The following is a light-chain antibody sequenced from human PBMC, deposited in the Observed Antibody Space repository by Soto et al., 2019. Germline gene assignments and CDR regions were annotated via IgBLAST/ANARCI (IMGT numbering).Light chain of an antibody. V-gene: IGKV3-20*01. CDR2: DVS. J-gene: IGKJ1*01. CDR3: QEYGSSPRT. CDR1: QSISNNY. Sequence: EIVLTQSPGTLSLSPGERATLSCRASQSISNNYLGWFQQKPGQAPRLLIYDVSSRATGIPDRFSGSGSGTDFTLTISRLEPEDFAVYYCQEYGSSPRTFGQGTKVEIK.